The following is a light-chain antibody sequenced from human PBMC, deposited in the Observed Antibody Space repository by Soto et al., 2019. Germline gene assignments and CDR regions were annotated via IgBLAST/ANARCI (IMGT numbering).Light chain of an antibody. Sequence: DIVMTQSPLSLPVTPGEPASISCRSSQSLLHSNGYNYLDWYQQKPGQAPRLLIYGASSRATGIPDRFSGSGSGTDFTLTISRLEPEDFAVYYCQQYGSSLTWTFGQGTKVDIK. V-gene: IGKV3-20*01. CDR3: QQYGSSLTWT. CDR2: GAS. CDR1: QSLLHSNGYNY. J-gene: IGKJ1*01.